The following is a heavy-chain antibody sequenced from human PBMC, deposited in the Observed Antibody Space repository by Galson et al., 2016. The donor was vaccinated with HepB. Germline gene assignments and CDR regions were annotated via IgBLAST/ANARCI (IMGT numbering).Heavy chain of an antibody. CDR2: IQSGGNT. J-gene: IGHJ6*02. CDR3: ARFLGSTTNYGLDI. V-gene: IGHV3-53*01. Sequence: SLRLSCAASGFTVSSNYMSWVRQAPGKGLQWVSLIQSGGNTYYADSVMGRFAISRDSSKNTLYLQMTSLRAEETAVYFCARFLGSTTNYGLDIWGPGTTVTVSS. D-gene: IGHD1-26*01. CDR1: GFTVSSNY.